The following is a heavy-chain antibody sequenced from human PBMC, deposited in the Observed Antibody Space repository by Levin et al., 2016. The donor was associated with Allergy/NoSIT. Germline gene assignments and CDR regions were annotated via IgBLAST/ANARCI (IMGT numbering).Heavy chain of an antibody. V-gene: IGHV4-30-4*01. J-gene: IGHJ4*02. Sequence: WIRQPPGKGLEWIGYIYYSGSTYYNPSLKSRVTISVDTSKNQFSLKLSSVTAADTAVYYCARGGAIAFFDYWGQGTLVTVSS. CDR3: ARGGAIAFFDY. D-gene: IGHD1-26*01. CDR2: IYYSGST.